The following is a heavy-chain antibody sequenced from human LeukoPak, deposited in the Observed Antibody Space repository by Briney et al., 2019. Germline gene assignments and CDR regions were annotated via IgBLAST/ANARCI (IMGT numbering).Heavy chain of an antibody. CDR3: AKLTGTYFDY. D-gene: IGHD7-27*01. Sequence: SETLSLTCTVSGGSLSSYYWSWIRQPPGKGLEWIAYIYYTGSTNYNPSLKSRVTISVDTSDNQFSLRLSSVTAADTAVYYCAKLTGTYFDYWGQGTLVTVSS. CDR2: IYYTGST. J-gene: IGHJ4*02. V-gene: IGHV4-59*01. CDR1: GGSLSSYY.